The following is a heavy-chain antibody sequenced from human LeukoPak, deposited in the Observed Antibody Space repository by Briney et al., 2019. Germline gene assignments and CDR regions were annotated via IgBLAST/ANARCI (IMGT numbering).Heavy chain of an antibody. V-gene: IGHV1-24*01. J-gene: IGHJ6*02. CDR3: ATGTFFGSGSLYGMDV. D-gene: IGHD3-10*01. CDR2: SDPEDDAT. Sequence: ASVKVSCKVSRYSLTKLSMQWVRQAPGKGLEWMGGSDPEDDATIYAQKFQGRVTVTDDTSTDTAYMELNSLRSDDTAVYYCATGTFFGSGSLYGMDVWGLGTTVTVSS. CDR1: RYSLTKLS.